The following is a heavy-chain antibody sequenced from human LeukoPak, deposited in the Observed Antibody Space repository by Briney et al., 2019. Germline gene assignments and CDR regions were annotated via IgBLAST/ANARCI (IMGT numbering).Heavy chain of an antibody. J-gene: IGHJ5*01. Sequence: GRSLRLSCAASGFTFDDYAMHWVRQAPGKGLEWVSSITSRDGGTFYTDPVKGRFTISRDNSKNMLYLQMNSLRAEDTAIYYCAKDRPNYYESNGDYYRRNGDSWGQGTLVTVSS. D-gene: IGHD3-22*01. V-gene: IGHV3-23*01. CDR1: GFTFDDYA. CDR3: AKDRPNYYESNGDYYRRNGDS. CDR2: ITSRDGGT.